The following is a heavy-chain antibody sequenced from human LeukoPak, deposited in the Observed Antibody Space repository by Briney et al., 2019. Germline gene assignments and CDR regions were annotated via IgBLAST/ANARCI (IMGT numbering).Heavy chain of an antibody. CDR3: AKSCSGGSCFPDS. D-gene: IGHD2-15*01. CDR1: GFTFSSYW. Sequence: PGGSLRLSCAASGFTFSSYWMYWVRQAPGKGLVWVSRINSDGSSTSYADSVKGRLTISRDNAKNTLYLQMDSLRAEDTAVYYCAKSCSGGSCFPDSWGQGTLVTVSS. J-gene: IGHJ4*02. V-gene: IGHV3-74*01. CDR2: INSDGSST.